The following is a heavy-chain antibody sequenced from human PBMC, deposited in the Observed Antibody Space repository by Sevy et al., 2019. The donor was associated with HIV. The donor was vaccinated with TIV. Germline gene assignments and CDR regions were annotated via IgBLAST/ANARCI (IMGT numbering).Heavy chain of an antibody. Sequence: GESLKISCKGSGYSFSNYWIAWVRQMPGKGLEWMGNIYPGDSDTRYNPSFQGQVTISADKSINTAYLQWSSLKASDTAMYYCAQRYSGGIWYFDLWGRGTLVTVSS. CDR2: IYPGDSDT. D-gene: IGHD3-10*01. CDR1: GYSFSNYW. J-gene: IGHJ2*01. CDR3: AQRYSGGIWYFDL. V-gene: IGHV5-51*01.